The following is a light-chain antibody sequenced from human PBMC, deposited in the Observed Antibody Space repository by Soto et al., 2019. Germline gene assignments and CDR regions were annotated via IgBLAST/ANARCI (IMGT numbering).Light chain of an antibody. CDR1: SSNIGSNS. V-gene: IGLV1-44*01. Sequence: QSVLTQPPSASGTPGQRVTISCSGSSSNIGSNSINWYQQFPGTAPKLLIYNNNQRPSGVPDRFSGSKFGTSVSLAISGLQSEDEADYYCAAWDDSLNGVVFGGGTTLTVL. CDR3: AAWDDSLNGVV. J-gene: IGLJ2*01. CDR2: NNN.